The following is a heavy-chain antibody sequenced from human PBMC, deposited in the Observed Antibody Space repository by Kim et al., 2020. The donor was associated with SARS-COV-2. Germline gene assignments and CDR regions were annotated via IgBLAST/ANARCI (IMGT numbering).Heavy chain of an antibody. CDR3: AGSHEKRFYSSSWVGNDY. V-gene: IGHV4-31*03. J-gene: IGHJ4*02. D-gene: IGHD6-13*01. CDR2: IYYSGST. Sequence: SETLSLTCTVSGGSISSGGYYWSWIRQHPGKGLEWIGYIYYSGSTYYNPSLKSRVTISVDTSKNQFSLKLSSVTAADTAVYYCAGSHEKRFYSSSWVGNDYWGQGTLVTVSS. CDR1: GGSISSGGYY.